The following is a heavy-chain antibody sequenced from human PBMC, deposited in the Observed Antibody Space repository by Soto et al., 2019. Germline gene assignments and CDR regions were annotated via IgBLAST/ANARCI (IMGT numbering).Heavy chain of an antibody. CDR1: GYTFTSHG. CDR2: ISPFNGMR. J-gene: IGHJ6*02. CDR3: GRFILPSVPSATDV. Sequence: QVHLVQSGLEVRKPGASVRLSCKASGYTFTSHGISWVRQAPGQGLEWVGWISPFNGMRDIGDSFQGRDSMTTDTGSAYLVVRGLRFDDTASYFCGRFILPSVPSATDVWGQVTTVIVSS. D-gene: IGHD1-26*01. V-gene: IGHV1-18*01.